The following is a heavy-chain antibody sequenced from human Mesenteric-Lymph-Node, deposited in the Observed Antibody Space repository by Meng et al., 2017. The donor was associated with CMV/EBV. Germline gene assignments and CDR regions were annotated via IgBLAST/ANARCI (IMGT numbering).Heavy chain of an antibody. CDR1: GFTFSSYW. CDR3: ARDFLRMDV. CDR2: INSDGSST. Sequence: GESLKISCAASGFTFSSYWMSWVRQAPGKGLVWVSRINSDGSSTNYADSVKGRFTISRDNSKNTLYLQMNSLRAEDTAVYYCARDFLRMDVWGQGTTVTVSS. D-gene: IGHD3-3*01. J-gene: IGHJ6*02. V-gene: IGHV3-74*01.